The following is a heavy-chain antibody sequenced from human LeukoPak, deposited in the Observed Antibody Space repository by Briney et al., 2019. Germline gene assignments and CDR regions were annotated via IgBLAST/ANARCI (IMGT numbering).Heavy chain of an antibody. Sequence: GGSLRLSCAASGFTFSSYAMHWVRQAPGKGLEGVAVISYDGSNKYYADSVKGRFTISRDNAKNSLYLQMNSLRAEDTAVYYCAREEYGGYGGYFDYWGQGTLVTVSS. D-gene: IGHD5-12*01. CDR2: ISYDGSNK. J-gene: IGHJ4*02. CDR3: AREEYGGYGGYFDY. V-gene: IGHV3-30-3*01. CDR1: GFTFSSYA.